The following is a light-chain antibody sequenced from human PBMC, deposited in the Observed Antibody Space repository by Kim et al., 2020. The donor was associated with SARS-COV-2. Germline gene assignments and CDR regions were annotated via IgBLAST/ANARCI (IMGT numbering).Light chain of an antibody. J-gene: IGKJ1*01. CDR2: KAS. CDR3: QQYKTDPWT. V-gene: IGKV1-5*03. Sequence: AAVGDRVTITCRASQNINSWLAWYQQKPGKAPKLLIYKASSLESGVPSRFSGSGSGTEFTLTISSLQPDDFATYYCQQYKTDPWTFGQGTKVDIK. CDR1: QNINSW.